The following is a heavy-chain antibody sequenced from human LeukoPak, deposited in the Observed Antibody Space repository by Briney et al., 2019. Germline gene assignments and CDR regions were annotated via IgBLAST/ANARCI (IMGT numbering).Heavy chain of an antibody. CDR3: AGDPSSGWYLEYYFDY. CDR2: IIPIFGTA. Sequence: GASVKVSCKASGGTFSSYAISWVRQAPGQGLEWMGRIIPIFGTANYAQKFQGRVTITTDESTSTAYMELSSLRSEDTAVYYCAGDPSSGWYLEYYFDYWGQGTLVTVSS. J-gene: IGHJ4*02. D-gene: IGHD6-19*01. V-gene: IGHV1-69*05. CDR1: GGTFSSYA.